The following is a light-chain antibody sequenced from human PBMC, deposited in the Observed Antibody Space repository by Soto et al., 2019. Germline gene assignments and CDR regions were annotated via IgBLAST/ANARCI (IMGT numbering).Light chain of an antibody. J-gene: IGKJ4*01. V-gene: IGKV2-40*01. CDR1: QSLLDSDDGNTY. Sequence: DIVMTQTPLSLPVTPGEPASISCRSSQSLLDSDDGNTYLDWYLQKPGQSPQLLIYTVSYRASGVPDRFSGSGSGTDFKLKISRVEAEDVGVYYCMQRIEFPLTFGGGTKVEIK. CDR2: TVS. CDR3: MQRIEFPLT.